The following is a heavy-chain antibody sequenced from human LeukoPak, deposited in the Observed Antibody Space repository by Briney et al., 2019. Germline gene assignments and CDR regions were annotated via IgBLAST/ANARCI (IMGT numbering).Heavy chain of an antibody. J-gene: IGHJ3*02. D-gene: IGHD6-13*01. V-gene: IGHV3-30*02. CDR2: IRYDGSNK. Sequence: QSGGSLRLSCAASGFTFSSYGMHWVRQAPGKGLEWVAFIRYDGSNKYYADSVKGRFTISRDNSKNTLYLQMNSLRAEDTAVYYCARVGYSSSWYSTTGAFDIWGQGTMVTVSS. CDR3: ARVGYSSSWYSTTGAFDI. CDR1: GFTFSSYG.